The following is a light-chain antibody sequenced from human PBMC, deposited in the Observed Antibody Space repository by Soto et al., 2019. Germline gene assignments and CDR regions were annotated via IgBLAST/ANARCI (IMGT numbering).Light chain of an antibody. V-gene: IGKV3-20*01. Sequence: EIVLTQSPGTLSLSPGERATLSCRASQSVSSSNLAWYQQKPGQPPRLLIYGASSRATGIPDRFSGSGSGTDFTLTISRLEPKDFAVYYCQQYGNSPPVTFGGGTKVEIK. CDR2: GAS. J-gene: IGKJ4*01. CDR1: QSVSSSN. CDR3: QQYGNSPPVT.